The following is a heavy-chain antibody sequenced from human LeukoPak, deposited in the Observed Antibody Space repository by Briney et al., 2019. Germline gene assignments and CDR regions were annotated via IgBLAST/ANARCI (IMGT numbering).Heavy chain of an antibody. Sequence: SETLSLTCTVSGGSISSYYWSWIRQPPGKGLEWIGYIYYSGSTNYSPSLKSRVTISVDTSKNQFSLKLSSVTAADTAVYYCARGIYCSTTSCYYQFDYWGQGPLVTVS. J-gene: IGHJ4*02. CDR3: ARGIYCSTTSCYYQFDY. V-gene: IGHV4-59*01. CDR1: GGSISSYY. CDR2: IYYSGST. D-gene: IGHD2-2*01.